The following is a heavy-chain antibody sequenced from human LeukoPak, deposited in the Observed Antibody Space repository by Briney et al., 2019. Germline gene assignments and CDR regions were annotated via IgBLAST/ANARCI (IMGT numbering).Heavy chain of an antibody. Sequence: GGSLRLSCAASGFTVSNKYMTWVRQAPGKGLEWVSVIYSGAGTDYTDSVKGRFTISRHNSKNTLYLQMNSLRTEDTAVYYCARMYFDFWRNISESRYGMDVWGQGTTVTVSS. CDR3: ARMYFDFWRNISESRYGMDV. D-gene: IGHD3-3*01. CDR1: GFTVSNKY. V-gene: IGHV3-53*04. CDR2: IYSGAGT. J-gene: IGHJ6*02.